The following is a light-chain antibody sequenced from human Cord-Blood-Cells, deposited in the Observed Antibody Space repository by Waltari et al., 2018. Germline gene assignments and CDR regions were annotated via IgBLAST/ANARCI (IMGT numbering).Light chain of an antibody. Sequence: QSALTQPASVPGSPGQAIAISCTGTSSDVGGYNYLSCYQPHPGKAPKLMIYEVSNRPSGVSNRFSGSKSGNTASLTISGLQAEDEADYYCSSYTSSSTLVVFCGGTKLTVL. CDR1: SSDVGGYNY. J-gene: IGLJ2*01. CDR3: SSYTSSSTLVV. V-gene: IGLV2-14*01. CDR2: EVS.